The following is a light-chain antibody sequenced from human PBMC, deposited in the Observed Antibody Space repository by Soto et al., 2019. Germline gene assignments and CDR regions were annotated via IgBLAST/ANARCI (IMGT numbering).Light chain of an antibody. CDR3: QKYNTAPLT. Sequence: DIQMTQSPSSLSASLGDRVTITCQVSQGIGIYLAWFQQRPGKVPKLLIYAASTLQSGVPSRFSGSGSGTDFTLTISSLQPEDVAAYYCQKYNTAPLTFGGGTRVEIK. V-gene: IGKV1-27*01. CDR1: QGIGIY. J-gene: IGKJ4*01. CDR2: AAS.